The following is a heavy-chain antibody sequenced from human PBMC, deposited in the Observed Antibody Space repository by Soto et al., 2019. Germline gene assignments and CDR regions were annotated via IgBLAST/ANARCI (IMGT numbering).Heavy chain of an antibody. CDR1: GYTFTKYG. V-gene: IGHV1-18*01. Sequence: QVQLVQSGAEVKKPGASVKVSCKASGYTFTKYGISWVRQAPGQGLEWMGWVSTFDGDKNYAQIFQGRVAMTTDTTTSKAYMELTRLRSGDTAVYYCARDCTMLTFTGVPAPHYCGGMDVWGAGTTVTVSS. D-gene: IGHD3-16*01. CDR2: VSTFDGDK. J-gene: IGHJ6*04. CDR3: ARDCTMLTFTGVPAPHYCGGMDV.